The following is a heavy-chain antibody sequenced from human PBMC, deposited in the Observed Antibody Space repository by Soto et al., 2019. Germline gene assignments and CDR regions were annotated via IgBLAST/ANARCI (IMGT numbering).Heavy chain of an antibody. D-gene: IGHD2-8*01. CDR1: GFTFTDYA. J-gene: IGHJ4*02. V-gene: IGHV3-23*01. CDR2: IGAPGTHT. CDR3: AKRASCWIPPYATLFEY. Sequence: GGSLRLSWAASGFTFTDYAISWVRKAPGTSVQCVSTIGAPGTHTCYGDYVKGRFTTSRDNSKITVYLEMLRPPGEDTALYFCAKRASCWIPPYATLFEYWAQGPLVTASS.